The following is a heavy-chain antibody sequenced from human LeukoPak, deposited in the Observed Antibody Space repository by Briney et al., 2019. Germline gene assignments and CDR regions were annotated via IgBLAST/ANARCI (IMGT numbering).Heavy chain of an antibody. D-gene: IGHD4-17*01. CDR1: DDSITMYY. CDR3: ASVNDYGDPLPRYMDV. Sequence: SETLSLTCSVSDDSITMYYWTWIRQPPGKGLEWIGYVDHTGSTNFNPSLNGRVSISRDTTKNLFSLRLRSVTAADTAVYYCASVNDYGDPLPRYMDVWGKGTAVTVSS. CDR2: VDHTGST. J-gene: IGHJ6*03. V-gene: IGHV4-59*12.